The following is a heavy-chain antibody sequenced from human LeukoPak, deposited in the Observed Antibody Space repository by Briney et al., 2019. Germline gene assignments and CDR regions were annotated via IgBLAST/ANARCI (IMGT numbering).Heavy chain of an antibody. J-gene: IGHJ5*02. CDR3: ARGVDDSSGYYPHLNWFDP. Sequence: SETLSLTCTVSGGPISSYYWSWIRQPAGKGLEWIGRIYTSGSTNYNPSLKSRVTMSVDTSKNQFSLKLSSVTAADTAVYYCARGVDDSSGYYPHLNWFDPWGQGTLVTVSS. CDR2: IYTSGST. D-gene: IGHD3-22*01. CDR1: GGPISSYY. V-gene: IGHV4-4*07.